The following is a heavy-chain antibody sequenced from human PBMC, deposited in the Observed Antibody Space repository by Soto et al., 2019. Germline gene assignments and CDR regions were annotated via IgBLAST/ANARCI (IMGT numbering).Heavy chain of an antibody. CDR3: TSGGSSPAEDYYGMDV. CDR2: IRSKAYGGTT. Sequence: LRLSCTASGFTFGDYAMSWFRQAPGKGLEWVGFIRSKAYGGTTEYAASVKGRFTISRDDSKSIAYLQMNSLKTEDTAVYYCTSGGSSPAEDYYGMDVWGRGTTVTVSS. D-gene: IGHD6-13*01. V-gene: IGHV3-49*03. CDR1: GFTFGDYA. J-gene: IGHJ6*02.